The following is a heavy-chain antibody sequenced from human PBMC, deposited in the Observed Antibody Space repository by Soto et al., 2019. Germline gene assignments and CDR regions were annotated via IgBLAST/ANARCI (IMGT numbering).Heavy chain of an antibody. CDR2: IYHTGNT. J-gene: IGHJ3*02. Sequence: QVRLHESGPGLVKPSETLSLTCTVSTDSFNDYYWRWIRQPPGKGLEWIGSIYHTGNTNYNPSLESRVSISVDTSKIQFSLSLSSVPAADTAVYYCARDVGIHDAFDIWGQGTLVTVSS. CDR3: ARDVGIHDAFDI. D-gene: IGHD5-18*01. CDR1: TDSFNDYY. V-gene: IGHV4-59*13.